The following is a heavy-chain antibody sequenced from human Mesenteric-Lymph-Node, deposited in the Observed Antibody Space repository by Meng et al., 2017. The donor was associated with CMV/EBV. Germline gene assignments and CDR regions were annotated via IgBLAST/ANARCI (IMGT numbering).Heavy chain of an antibody. D-gene: IGHD2-15*01. CDR3: AKGVESFDY. V-gene: IGHV3-23*01. J-gene: IGHJ4*02. CDR2: ISGSGGST. CDR1: GFTFSDYY. Sequence: GESLKISCAASGFTFSDYYMNWIRQAPGKGLEWVSAISGSGGSTYYADSVKGRFTISRDNSKNTLYLQMNSLRAEDTAVYYCAKGVESFDYWGQGTLVTVSS.